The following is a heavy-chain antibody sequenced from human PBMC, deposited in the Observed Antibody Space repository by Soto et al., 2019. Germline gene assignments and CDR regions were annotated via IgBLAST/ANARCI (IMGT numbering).Heavy chain of an antibody. Sequence: QITLKESGPTLVKPTQTLTLTCTFSGFSLSTSGVGVGWIRQPPGKALEWLALIYWDDDKRYSPSLKNRLTLTKDTSKNPVVLTMTNMDPVDTATYYCAHRTYYYDSSGYYYDYWGQGTLVTVSS. V-gene: IGHV2-5*02. CDR1: GFSLSTSGVG. D-gene: IGHD3-22*01. J-gene: IGHJ4*02. CDR3: AHRTYYYDSSGYYYDY. CDR2: IYWDDDK.